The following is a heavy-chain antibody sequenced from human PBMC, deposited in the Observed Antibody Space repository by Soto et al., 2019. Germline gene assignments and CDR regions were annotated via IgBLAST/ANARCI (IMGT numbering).Heavy chain of an antibody. CDR1: GFTFSSYA. CDR2: ISGSGGST. J-gene: IGHJ5*02. D-gene: IGHD3-22*01. Sequence: GGSLRLSCAASGFTFSSYAMSWVRQAPGKGLEWVSAISGSGGSTYYADSVKGRFTISRDNSKNTLYLQMNSLRAEDTAVYYCAKDQGSWYYDSSGYHNWFDPWGQGTLVTVSS. CDR3: AKDQGSWYYDSSGYHNWFDP. V-gene: IGHV3-23*01.